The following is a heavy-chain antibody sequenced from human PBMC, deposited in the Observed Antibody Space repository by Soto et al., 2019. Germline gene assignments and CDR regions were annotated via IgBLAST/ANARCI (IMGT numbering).Heavy chain of an antibody. CDR1: GLTFSRYA. V-gene: IGHV3-23*01. Sequence: GGSLRLSCAASGLTFSRYAMSWVRQAPGKGLEWVSVISGSGGTRYYADSVKGRFTISRDNSKGILYLQMSSLRADDTAVYYCAKDPYPVVVVPAANGMDVWGQGTTVTVSS. CDR2: ISGSGGTR. J-gene: IGHJ6*02. D-gene: IGHD2-2*01. CDR3: AKDPYPVVVVPAANGMDV.